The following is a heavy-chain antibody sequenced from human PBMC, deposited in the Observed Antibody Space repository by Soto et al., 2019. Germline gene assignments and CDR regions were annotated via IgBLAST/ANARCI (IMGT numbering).Heavy chain of an antibody. Sequence: QVQLVQSGAEVKKPGSSVKVSCKASGRTFSSYAISWVRQAPGQGLEWMGGINPIFGTANYAQKFQGRVTITADESTSTAYMELSSLRSEDTAVYYCARDGPTIGDKEGVYYYYYGMDVWGQGTTVTVSS. D-gene: IGHD3-16*01. CDR1: GRTFSSYA. V-gene: IGHV1-69*01. CDR2: INPIFGTA. CDR3: ARDGPTIGDKEGVYYYYYGMDV. J-gene: IGHJ6*02.